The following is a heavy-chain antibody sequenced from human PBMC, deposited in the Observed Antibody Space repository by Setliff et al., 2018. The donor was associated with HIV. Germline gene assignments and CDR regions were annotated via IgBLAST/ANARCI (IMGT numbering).Heavy chain of an antibody. D-gene: IGHD6-6*01. Sequence: PSETLSLTCAVYGGSFSGYYWAWIRQPPGKGLEWIGTVYHTGTTYYNSSLKSRVTISIDTSNNRFYLRLYSVTAADTAMYYCARLSSYRSSSYYFDYWGQGALVTVSS. CDR3: ARLSSYRSSSYYFDY. V-gene: IGHV4-34*10. CDR2: VYHTGTT. CDR1: GGSFSGYY. J-gene: IGHJ4*02.